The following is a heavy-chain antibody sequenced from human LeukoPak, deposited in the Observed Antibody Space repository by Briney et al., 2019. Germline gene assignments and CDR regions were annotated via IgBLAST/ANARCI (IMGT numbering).Heavy chain of an antibody. CDR1: GFTVSSNY. CDR3: AELGITMIGGV. Sequence: PGGSLRLSCAASGFTVSSNYMSWVRQGPGKGLEWVSYISSSGSTIYYADSVKGRFTISRDNAKNSLYLQMNSLRAEDTAVYYCAELGITMIGGVWGKGTTVTISS. V-gene: IGHV3-11*04. D-gene: IGHD3-10*02. CDR2: ISSSGSTI. J-gene: IGHJ6*04.